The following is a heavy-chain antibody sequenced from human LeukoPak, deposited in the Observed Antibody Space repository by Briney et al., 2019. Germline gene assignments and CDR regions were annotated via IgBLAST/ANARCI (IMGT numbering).Heavy chain of an antibody. D-gene: IGHD6-19*01. J-gene: IGHJ3*02. CDR2: IYYSGST. CDR3: ARDGGDVAVADDAFDI. Sequence: SETLSLTCTVSGGSISSYYWSWIRQPPGKGLEWIGYIYYSGSTNYNPSLKSRVSMSVDTSKNQFSLRLSSVTAADTAVYYCARDGGDVAVADDAFDIWGQGTMVTVSS. V-gene: IGHV4-59*01. CDR1: GGSISSYY.